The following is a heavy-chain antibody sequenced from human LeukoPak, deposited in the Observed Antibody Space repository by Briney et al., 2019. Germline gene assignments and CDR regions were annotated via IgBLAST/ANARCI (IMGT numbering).Heavy chain of an antibody. CDR3: ARDMYRRYYDSSGYYSNWFDP. V-gene: IGHV1-69*05. CDR2: IIPIFGTA. D-gene: IGHD3-22*01. Sequence: SVKVSCKASGGTFSSYAISWVRQAPGQGLEWMGGIIPIFGTANYAQKFQGRVTITTDESTSTAYMELSSLRSEDTAVYYCARDMYRRYYDSSGYYSNWFDPWGQGTLVTVSS. CDR1: GGTFSSYA. J-gene: IGHJ5*02.